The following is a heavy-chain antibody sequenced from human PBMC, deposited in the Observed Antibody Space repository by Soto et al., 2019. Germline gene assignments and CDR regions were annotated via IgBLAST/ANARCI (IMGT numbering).Heavy chain of an antibody. V-gene: IGHV3-23*01. CDR2: ISGSGGST. CDR1: GLSFSSCA. CDR3: AKTANGWFSAFDI. D-gene: IGHD6-19*01. Sequence: WGSRWLACAASGLSFSSCAMSWYRQAPGKGLEWVSAISGSGGSTYYADSVKGRFTISRDNSKNTLYLQMNSLRAEDTAVYYCAKTANGWFSAFDIWGQGTMVTVSS. J-gene: IGHJ3*02.